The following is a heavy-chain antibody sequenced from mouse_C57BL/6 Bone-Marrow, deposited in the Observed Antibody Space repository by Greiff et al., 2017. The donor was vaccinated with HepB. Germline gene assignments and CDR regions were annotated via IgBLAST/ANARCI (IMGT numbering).Heavy chain of an antibody. Sequence: QVHVKQSGAELVRPGTSVKMSCKASGYTFTNYWIGWAKQRPGHGLEWIGDIYPGGGYTNYNEKFKGKATLTADKSSSTAYMQFSSLTSEDSAIYYCARRGYYYAMDYWGQGTSVTVSS. D-gene: IGHD3-1*01. CDR2: IYPGGGYT. J-gene: IGHJ4*01. CDR1: GYTFTNYW. CDR3: ARRGYYYAMDY. V-gene: IGHV1-63*01.